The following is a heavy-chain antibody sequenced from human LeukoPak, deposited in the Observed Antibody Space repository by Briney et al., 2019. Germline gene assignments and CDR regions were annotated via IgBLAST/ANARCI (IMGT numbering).Heavy chain of an antibody. D-gene: IGHD2-2*01. CDR2: TYYRSTWYN. Sequence: SQTLSLICAISGDSVSSNSVTWNWIRHSPSRGLEWLGRTYYRSTWYNDYAVSVRGRITVNPDTSKNQFSLHLNSVTPEDSAVYYCARRLTQYDCFDPWGQGILVTVSS. CDR3: ARRLTQYDCFDP. CDR1: GDSVSSNSVT. V-gene: IGHV6-1*01. J-gene: IGHJ5*02.